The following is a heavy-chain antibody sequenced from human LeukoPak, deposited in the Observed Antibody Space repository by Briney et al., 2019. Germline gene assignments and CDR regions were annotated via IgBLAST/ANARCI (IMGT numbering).Heavy chain of an antibody. CDR2: IYYSGIT. J-gene: IGHJ4*02. V-gene: IGHV4-59*08. D-gene: IGHD1-1*01. CDR3: ARLQLLTLDY. Sequence: SETLSLTCSVSGGSISSYHWSWIRQPPGKGLEWIGYIYYSGITNYNPSLKSRVTISVDTSKNQFSLKLRSVTAADAAVYYCARLQLLTLDYWGQGTLVTVSS. CDR1: GGSISSYH.